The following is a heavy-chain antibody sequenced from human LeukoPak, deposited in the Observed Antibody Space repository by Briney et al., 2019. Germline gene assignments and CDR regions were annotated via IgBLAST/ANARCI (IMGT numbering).Heavy chain of an antibody. CDR2: IYPGDSDT. V-gene: IGHV5-51*01. Sequence: GESLKISCKGSGYSFTSYWIGWVRQMPGKGLEWMGIIYPGDSDTRYSPSFQGQVTISADKSISTAYLQWSSLKASDTATYYCASGRRYYYYGMDVWGQGTTVTVSS. J-gene: IGHJ6*02. CDR1: GYSFTSYW. CDR3: ASGRRYYYYGMDV.